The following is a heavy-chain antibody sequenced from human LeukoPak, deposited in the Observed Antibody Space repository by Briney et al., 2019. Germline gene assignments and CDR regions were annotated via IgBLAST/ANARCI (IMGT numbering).Heavy chain of an antibody. CDR3: ARADIVVVVAATHSSYYYGMDV. V-gene: IGHV1-69*13. Sequence: ASVKVSCKASGGTFSSYAISWVRQAPGQGLEWMGGIIPIFGTANYAQKFQGRVTITADESTSTAYMELSSLRSEDTAVYYCARADIVVVVAATHSSYYYGMDVWGKGTTVTVSS. CDR1: GGTFSSYA. CDR2: IIPIFGTA. J-gene: IGHJ6*04. D-gene: IGHD2-15*01.